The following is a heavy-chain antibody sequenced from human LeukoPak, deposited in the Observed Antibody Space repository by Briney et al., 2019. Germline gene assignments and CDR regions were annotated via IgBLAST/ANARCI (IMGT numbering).Heavy chain of an antibody. CDR3: ARAMSTDNYYYYGMDV. V-gene: IGHV3-74*01. CDR2: IKNDGSST. J-gene: IGHJ6*02. D-gene: IGHD5-12*01. CDR1: GFPFSAYW. Sequence: GGSLRLSCAASGFPFSAYWMHWVGQAPGKELVWVSLIKNDGSSTNYADSVKGRFTISRDDARNTLYLQMNSLRAEDTAVYYCARAMSTDNYYYYGMDVWGQGTTVTVSS.